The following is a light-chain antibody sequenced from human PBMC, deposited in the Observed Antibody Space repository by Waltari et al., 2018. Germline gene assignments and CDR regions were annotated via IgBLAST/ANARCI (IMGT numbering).Light chain of an antibody. CDR1: SSYIGGYNR. Sequence: QAALTQPPSMSGSPGQSVTISCTGTSSYIGGYNRVSWYQLHPGKAPKLLIYEVSQRPSGVSDRFSGSKSGNTASLTISGLQAEDESDYFCSSFAGSHSVLFGGGIRLTVL. CDR2: EVS. CDR3: SSFAGSHSVL. J-gene: IGLJ2*01. V-gene: IGLV2-11*01.